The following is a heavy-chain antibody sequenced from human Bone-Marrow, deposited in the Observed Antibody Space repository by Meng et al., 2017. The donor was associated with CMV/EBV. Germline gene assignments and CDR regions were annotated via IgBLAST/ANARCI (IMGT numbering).Heavy chain of an antibody. D-gene: IGHD5-12*01. CDR1: GFTFSSYW. CDR3: ARATSHIVAIYYFDD. CDR2: IKQDGYEK. J-gene: IGHJ4*02. Sequence: GESLKISCAASGFTFSSYWMSWVRQAPGKGLEWVANIKQDGYEKYSVDSVRGRFTISRDNAKNSLYLQMNSLRAEDTAVYYCARATSHIVAIYYFDDWGQGTLVTVSS. V-gene: IGHV3-7*01.